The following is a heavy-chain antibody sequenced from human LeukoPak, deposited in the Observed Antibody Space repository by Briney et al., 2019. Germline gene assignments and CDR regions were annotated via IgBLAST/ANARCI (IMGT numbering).Heavy chain of an antibody. CDR2: ISSSSSYI. CDR3: ARDGELLYFDY. Sequence: GGSLRLSCAASGFTFSSYSMSWVRQAPGKGLEWVSSISSSSSYIYYADSVKGRFTISRDNAKNSLYLQMNSLRAEDTAVYYCARDGELLYFDYWGQGTLVTVSS. CDR1: GFTFSSYS. D-gene: IGHD1-26*01. V-gene: IGHV3-21*01. J-gene: IGHJ4*02.